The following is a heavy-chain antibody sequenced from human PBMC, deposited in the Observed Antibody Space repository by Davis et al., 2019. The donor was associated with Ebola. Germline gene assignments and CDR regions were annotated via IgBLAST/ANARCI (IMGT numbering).Heavy chain of an antibody. CDR2: ISAYNGNI. Sequence: ASVKVSCKASGYTSTSYGISWVRQAPGQGLEWMGWISAYNGNINYAQKLHDRVTITTDTSTSKAYMELSSLRSDDTGVYYWARGGPDYGGNSGIDPWGQGTLVTVSS. J-gene: IGHJ5*02. V-gene: IGHV1-18*04. CDR1: GYTSTSYG. CDR3: ARGGPDYGGNSGIDP. D-gene: IGHD4-23*01.